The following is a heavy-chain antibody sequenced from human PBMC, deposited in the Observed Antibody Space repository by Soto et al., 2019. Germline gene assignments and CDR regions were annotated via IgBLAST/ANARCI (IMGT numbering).Heavy chain of an antibody. CDR1: GFTFSSYE. D-gene: IGHD3-10*01. Sequence: VQLVESGGGLVQPGGSLRLSCAASGFTFSSYEMNWVRQAPGKGLEWVSYISSSGSTIYYADSVKGRFTISRDNAKNSLYLQMNSLRAEDTAVYYCAREAYYGSGRLGLNWFDPWGQGTLVTVSS. CDR3: AREAYYGSGRLGLNWFDP. J-gene: IGHJ5*02. CDR2: ISSSGSTI. V-gene: IGHV3-48*03.